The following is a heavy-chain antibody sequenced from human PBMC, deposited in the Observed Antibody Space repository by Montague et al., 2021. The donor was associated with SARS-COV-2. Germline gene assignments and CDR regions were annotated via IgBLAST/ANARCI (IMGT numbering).Heavy chain of an antibody. J-gene: IGHJ6*02. CDR1: GVPISSSSFY. Sequence: SETLSLTCNVSGVPISSSSFYWGWIRQPPGNGLEWIGRIYYTESTYYNPSLKSRVTISLDTSKNQFSLKLSSVTAADTAVYYCARVGRQQLVRLSGMDVWGQGTTVTVSS. CDR3: ARVGRQQLVRLSGMDV. V-gene: IGHV4-39*07. CDR2: IYYTEST. D-gene: IGHD6-13*01.